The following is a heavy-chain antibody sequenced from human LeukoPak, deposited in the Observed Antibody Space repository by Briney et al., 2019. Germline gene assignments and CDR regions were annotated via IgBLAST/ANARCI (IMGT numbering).Heavy chain of an antibody. CDR3: VVQVAGTVY. J-gene: IGHJ4*02. V-gene: IGHV1-46*01. CDR2: IKPSGGRT. CDR1: GYTFTSNH. D-gene: IGHD6-19*01. Sequence: ASVKVSCKASGYTFTSNHMHWVRQAPGQGLEWMGMIKPSGGRTSHAQKVQGRVTMTRDTSTSTVYMELSSLRSDDTAVYYCVVQVAGTVYWGQGTLVTVSS.